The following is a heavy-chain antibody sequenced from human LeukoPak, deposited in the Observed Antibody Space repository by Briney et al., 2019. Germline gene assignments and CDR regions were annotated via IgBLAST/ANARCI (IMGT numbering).Heavy chain of an antibody. CDR3: ARGSLGTMIVVVTDAFDI. D-gene: IGHD3-22*01. J-gene: IGHJ3*02. CDR1: GGSIRSTSNY. CDR2: IYYSGST. Sequence: SETLSLTCTVSGGSIRSTSNYWGWLRQPPGKGLEWIGYIYYSGSTNYNPSLKSRVTISVDTSKNQFSLKLSSVTAADTAVYYCARGSLGTMIVVVTDAFDIWGQGTMVTVSS. V-gene: IGHV4-61*05.